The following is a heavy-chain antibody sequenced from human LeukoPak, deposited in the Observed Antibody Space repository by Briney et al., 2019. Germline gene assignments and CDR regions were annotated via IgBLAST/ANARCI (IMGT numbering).Heavy chain of an antibody. J-gene: IGHJ4*02. Sequence: GGSLRLSCAASGFTFSSYAMHWVHQAPGKGLEWVAVISYDGSNKYYADSVKGRFTISRDNSKNTLYLQMNSLRAEDTAVYYCARTTEVLLWFGELEYWGQGTLVTVSS. CDR3: ARTTEVLLWFGELEY. D-gene: IGHD3-10*01. CDR2: ISYDGSNK. V-gene: IGHV3-30*04. CDR1: GFTFSSYA.